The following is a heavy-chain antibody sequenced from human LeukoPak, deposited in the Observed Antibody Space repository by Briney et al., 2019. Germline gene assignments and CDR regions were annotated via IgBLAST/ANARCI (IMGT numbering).Heavy chain of an antibody. J-gene: IGHJ5*02. CDR2: IGYDGSNK. V-gene: IGHV3-33*01. D-gene: IGHD2-21*02. CDR3: ARRIVSEPAIQEGNWLDP. Sequence: GGSLRLSCAASGFTFSTYGMHWVRQAPGKGLEWVAVIGYDGSNKYYADSVKGRFTISRDNSKNTLYLQMNSLRAEDTAVYYCARRIVSEPAIQEGNWLDPWGQGTLVTVSS. CDR1: GFTFSTYG.